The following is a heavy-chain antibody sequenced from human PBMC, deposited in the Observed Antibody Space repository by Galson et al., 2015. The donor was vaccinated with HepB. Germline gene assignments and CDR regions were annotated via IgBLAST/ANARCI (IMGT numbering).Heavy chain of an antibody. CDR2: IRSKANSYAT. CDR1: GFTFSGSA. V-gene: IGHV3-73*01. CDR3: TRVLGGWFGESYYYYYGMDV. Sequence: LRLSCAASGFTFSGSAMHWVRQASGKGLEWVGRIRSKANSYATAYAASVKGRFTISRDDSKNTAYLQMNSLKTEDTAVYYCTRVLGGWFGESYYYYYGMDVWGQGTTVTVSS. D-gene: IGHD3-10*01. J-gene: IGHJ6*02.